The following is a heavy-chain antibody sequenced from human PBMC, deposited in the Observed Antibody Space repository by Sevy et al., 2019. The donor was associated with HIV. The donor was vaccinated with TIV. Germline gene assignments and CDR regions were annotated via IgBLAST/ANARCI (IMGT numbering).Heavy chain of an antibody. V-gene: IGHV1-2*02. CDR1: GYTFTGYY. CDR2: INPNSGGT. Sequence: ASVKVSCKASGYTFTGYYMHWVRQAPGQGLEWMGWINPNSGGTNYAQKFQGRVTMTRDKSISTAYMELSRLRSDDTAVYYCAGGGKRRGSNYANYWGQGTLVTVSS. J-gene: IGHJ4*02. D-gene: IGHD4-4*01. CDR3: AGGGKRRGSNYANY.